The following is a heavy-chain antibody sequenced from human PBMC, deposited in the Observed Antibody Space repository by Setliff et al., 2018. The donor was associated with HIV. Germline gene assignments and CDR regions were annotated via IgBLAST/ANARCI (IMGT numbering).Heavy chain of an antibody. Sequence: SETLSLTCTVSGYSISSGYYWGWIRQPPGKGLEWIGNIYHSGSTYYNPSLKSRVTMSIDTSKNQFSLKLRSVTAADTAVYYCARDPPGYGDSNDYWGQGTLVTVSS. CDR1: GYSISSGYY. V-gene: IGHV4-38-2*02. D-gene: IGHD4-17*01. CDR2: IYHSGST. J-gene: IGHJ4*02. CDR3: ARDPPGYGDSNDY.